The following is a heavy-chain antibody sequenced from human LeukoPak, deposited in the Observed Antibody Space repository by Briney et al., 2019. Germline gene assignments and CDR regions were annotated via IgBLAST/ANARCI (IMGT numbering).Heavy chain of an antibody. V-gene: IGHV3-53*01. CDR3: AREPGTPYYYYGMDV. J-gene: IGHJ6*02. Sequence: GGSLRLSCAASGFTVSSNYMSWVRQAPGKGLEWVSVIYSGGSTYYADSVKGRFTISRDNSKNTLYLQMNSLRAEDTAVYYCAREPGTPYYYYGMDVWGQGTTVTVSS. CDR2: IYSGGST. CDR1: GFTVSSNY.